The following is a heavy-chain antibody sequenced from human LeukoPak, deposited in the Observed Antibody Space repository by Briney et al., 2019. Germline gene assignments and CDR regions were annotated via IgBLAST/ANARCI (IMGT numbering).Heavy chain of an antibody. V-gene: IGHV1-58*02. J-gene: IGHJ6*03. D-gene: IGHD4-23*01. Sequence: SVKLSCKASGFTFTSSAMQWVRQARGQRLEWIGWIVVGSGNTNYAQKFQERVTITRDMSTSTAYMELSSLRSEDTAVYYCAADGGLTKAPEIGYYYYYMDVWSKGTTVTVSS. CDR1: GFTFTSSA. CDR2: IVVGSGNT. CDR3: AADGGLTKAPEIGYYYYYMDV.